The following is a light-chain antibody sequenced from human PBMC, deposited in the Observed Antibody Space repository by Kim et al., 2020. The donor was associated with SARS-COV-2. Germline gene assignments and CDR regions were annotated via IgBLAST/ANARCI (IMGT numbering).Light chain of an antibody. CDR1: SSDVGSYNL. V-gene: IGLV2-23*01. CDR2: EGS. J-gene: IGLJ1*01. Sequence: QSALTQPASVSGSPGQSITISCTGTSSDVGSYNLVSWYQQHPGKAPKLMIYEGSKRPSGVSNRFSDSKSVNTASLTISGLQAEDEADYYCCSYAGSSTYVFGTGTKVTFL. CDR3: CSYAGSSTYV.